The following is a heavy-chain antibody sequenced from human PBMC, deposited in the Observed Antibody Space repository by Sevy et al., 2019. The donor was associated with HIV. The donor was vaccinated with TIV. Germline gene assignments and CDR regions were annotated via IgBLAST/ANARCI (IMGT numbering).Heavy chain of an antibody. V-gene: IGHV1-69*13. CDR3: AREAGPSHYYYGMDV. CDR2: IIPIFGTA. J-gene: IGHJ6*02. CDR1: GGTFSSYA. Sequence: ASVKVSCKASGGTFSSYAISWVRQAPGQGLEWMGGIIPIFGTANYAQKFQGRVTITADESTSTAYMELSSLRSEDTAVYYCAREAGPSHYYYGMDVWGQGTTVTVSS.